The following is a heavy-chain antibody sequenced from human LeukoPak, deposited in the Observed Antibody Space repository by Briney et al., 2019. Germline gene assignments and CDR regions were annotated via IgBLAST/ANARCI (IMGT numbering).Heavy chain of an antibody. V-gene: IGHV3-48*04. CDR1: GFTFSSYS. CDR3: ASGVSASRY. J-gene: IGHJ4*02. CDR2: ISSSSSTI. Sequence: GGSLRLSCAASGFTFSSYSMNWVRQAPGKGLEWVSYISSSSSTIYYADSVKGRFTISRDNVKKSLYLQMNSLRVEDTAVYYCASGVSASRYWGQGTLVTVSS.